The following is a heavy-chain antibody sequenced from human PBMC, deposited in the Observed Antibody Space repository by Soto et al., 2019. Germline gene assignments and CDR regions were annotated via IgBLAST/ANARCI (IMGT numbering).Heavy chain of an antibody. CDR2: IWYDGSNK. J-gene: IGHJ4*02. CDR1: GFMFSSHG. Sequence: PGGSLRLSCAASGFMFSSHGMHWIRQAPGKGLEWVAVIWYDGSNKYYADSVKGRFTISRDNSKNTLYLQMNSPRVEDTAVYYCGPDTLDYWGQGTLVTVSS. V-gene: IGHV3-33*01. CDR3: GPDTLDY.